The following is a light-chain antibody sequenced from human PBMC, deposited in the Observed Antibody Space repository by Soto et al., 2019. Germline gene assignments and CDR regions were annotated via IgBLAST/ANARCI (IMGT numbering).Light chain of an antibody. CDR3: QQYGSSSLT. J-gene: IGKJ4*01. CDR2: GTS. CDR1: QSVAND. Sequence: EIVLTQSPATLSVSAGERATLSCRASQSVANDLSWYQHKPGQAPRLLIYGTSSRATGIPDRFSGSGSGTDFTLTISRLEPEDFAVYYCQQYGSSSLTFGGGTKVDI. V-gene: IGKV3-20*01.